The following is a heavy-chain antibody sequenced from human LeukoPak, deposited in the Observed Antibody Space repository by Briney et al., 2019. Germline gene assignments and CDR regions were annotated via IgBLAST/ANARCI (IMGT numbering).Heavy chain of an antibody. Sequence: SETLSLTCAVYGGSFSGYYWSWIRQPPGKGLEWIGEINHSGSTNYNPSLKSRVTISVDTSKNQFSLKLSSVTAADTAVYYCARPVTTSTPNAFDIWGQGTMVTVSS. J-gene: IGHJ3*02. V-gene: IGHV4-34*01. CDR3: ARPVTTSTPNAFDI. CDR2: INHSGST. CDR1: GGSFSGYY. D-gene: IGHD4-17*01.